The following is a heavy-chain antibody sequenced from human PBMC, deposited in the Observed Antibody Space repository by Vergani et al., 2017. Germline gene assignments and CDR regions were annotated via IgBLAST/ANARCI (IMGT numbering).Heavy chain of an antibody. CDR3: ATRDGYNCFDY. J-gene: IGHJ4*02. D-gene: IGHD5-24*01. CDR1: GGSISSGDYF. V-gene: IGHV4-31*03. Sequence: QVQLQQWGAGLLKPSETLSLTCTVSGGSISSGDYFWSWIRQHPGKGLEWIGYIYYSGTTYYNPSLKSRVTISVDTSKNQFSLKLSSVTAADTAVYYCATRDGYNCFDYWGQGTLVTVSS. CDR2: IYYSGTT.